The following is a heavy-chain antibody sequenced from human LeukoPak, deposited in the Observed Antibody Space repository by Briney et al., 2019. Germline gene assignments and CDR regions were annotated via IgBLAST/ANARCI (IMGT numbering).Heavy chain of an antibody. CDR3: ARGAGSSWFYR. J-gene: IGHJ5*02. Sequence: PGGSLRLSCVDLTFAFSNNNMNWVRQAPGKGLEWLSFIDNRGHVIEYADSVKGRFTISRDNAKNSLFLQMTSLRNDDTAVYYCARGAGSSWFYRWGQGTLVTVSS. V-gene: IGHV3-48*02. CDR2: IDNRGHVI. CDR1: TFAFSNNN. D-gene: IGHD4/OR15-4a*01.